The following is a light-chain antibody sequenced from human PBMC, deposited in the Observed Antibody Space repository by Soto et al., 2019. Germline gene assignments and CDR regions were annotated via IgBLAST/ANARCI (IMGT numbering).Light chain of an antibody. J-gene: IGLJ1*01. Sequence: QSALTQPASVSGSPGQSITIFCTGTSSDVGSYNLVSWYQQHPGKAPKLMIYEVSKRPSGVSNRFSGSKSGNTASLTISGLQAEDEADYYCCSYAGSYVFGTGTKVTVL. CDR2: EVS. CDR1: SSDVGSYNL. CDR3: CSYAGSYV. V-gene: IGLV2-23*02.